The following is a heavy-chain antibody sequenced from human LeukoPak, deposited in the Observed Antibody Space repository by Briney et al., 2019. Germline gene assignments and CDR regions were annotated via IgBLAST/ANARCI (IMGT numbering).Heavy chain of an antibody. CDR1: GGSISSYY. V-gene: IGHV4-59*01. CDR2: IYYSGST. J-gene: IGHJ6*03. Sequence: SETLSLTCTVSGGSISSYYWSWIQQPPGKGLEWIGNIYYSGSTNYNPSLKGRVTISVDTSKNQFSLKLSSVTAADTAVYYCTRGSIAYYYMDVWGKGTTVTISS. CDR3: TRGSIAYYYMDV. D-gene: IGHD3-22*01.